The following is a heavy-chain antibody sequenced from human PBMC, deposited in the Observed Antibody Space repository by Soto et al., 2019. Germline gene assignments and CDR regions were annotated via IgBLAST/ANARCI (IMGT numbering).Heavy chain of an antibody. CDR3: ARVRDWFAP. J-gene: IGHJ5*02. D-gene: IGHD3-3*01. Sequence: PSETLSLTCAVYGGSFSGYYWNWIRQPPGKGLEWIGEIDHSGYTNYNPSLKSRVTISVDTSKNQFSLRLTSVTAADTAVYYCARVRDWFAPWGQGTLVPVSS. CDR2: IDHSGYT. CDR1: GGSFSGYY. V-gene: IGHV4-34*01.